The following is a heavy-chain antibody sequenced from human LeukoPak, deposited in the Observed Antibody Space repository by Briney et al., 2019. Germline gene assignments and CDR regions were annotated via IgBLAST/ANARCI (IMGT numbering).Heavy chain of an antibody. CDR1: GYTFTSYD. V-gene: IGHV1-8*01. D-gene: IGHD4-17*01. J-gene: IGHJ5*02. CDR2: MNSNSGNT. Sequence: ASVKVSCKASGYTFTSYDINWVRQATGQGLEWMGWMNSNSGNTGYAQKFQGRVTMTRNTSISTAYMELSSLRSEDTAVYYCARNPTVTTRRPRTSWFDPWGQGTLVTVSS. CDR3: ARNPTVTTRRPRTSWFDP.